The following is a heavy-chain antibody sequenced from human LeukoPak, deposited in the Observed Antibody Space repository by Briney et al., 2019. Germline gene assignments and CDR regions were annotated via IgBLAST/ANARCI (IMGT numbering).Heavy chain of an antibody. D-gene: IGHD3-3*01. J-gene: IGHJ4*02. CDR1: GGTFSSYA. CDR2: IIPIFGTA. Sequence: ASVKVSCKPSGGTFSSYAISWVRQAPGQGLEWMGGIIPIFGTANYAQKFQGRVTITADESTSTAYMELSSLRSEDTAVYYCAKTPYYDFWSGYYFYFDYWGQGTLVTVSS. CDR3: AKTPYYDFWSGYYFYFDY. V-gene: IGHV1-69*01.